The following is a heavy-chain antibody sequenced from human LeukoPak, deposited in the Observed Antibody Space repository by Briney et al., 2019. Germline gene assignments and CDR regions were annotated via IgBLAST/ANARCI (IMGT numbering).Heavy chain of an antibody. J-gene: IGHJ4*02. Sequence: ASVKVSCKASGYTFTSYGISWVRQAPRQGLEWMGWISAYNGNTNYAQKLQGRVTMTTDTSTSTAYMELRSLRSDDTAVYYCARDALYCTNGVCHGDYWGQGTLVTVSS. CDR1: GYTFTSYG. CDR3: ARDALYCTNGVCHGDY. V-gene: IGHV1-18*01. D-gene: IGHD2-8*01. CDR2: ISAYNGNT.